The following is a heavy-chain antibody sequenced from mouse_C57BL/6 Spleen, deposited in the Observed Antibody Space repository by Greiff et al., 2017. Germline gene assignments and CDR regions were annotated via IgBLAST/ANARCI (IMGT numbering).Heavy chain of an antibody. CDR1: GYTFTDYY. J-gene: IGHJ2*01. D-gene: IGHD2-1*01. CDR2: INPYNGGT. V-gene: IGHV1-19*01. CDR3: ARGGGNFYYFDY. Sequence: VQLQQSGPVLVKPGASVKMSCKASGYTFTDYYMNWVKQSHGKSLEWIGVINPYNGGTSYNQKFKGKATLPVDKSSSTAYMELNSLTSEDSAVYYCARGGGNFYYFDYWGQGTTLTVSS.